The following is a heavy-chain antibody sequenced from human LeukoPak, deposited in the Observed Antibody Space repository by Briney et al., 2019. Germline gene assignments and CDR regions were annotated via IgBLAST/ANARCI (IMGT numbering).Heavy chain of an antibody. Sequence: EGSLRLSXAASGFTFRGSAMHWVRQASGKGLEWVGRIRSKANSYATAYAASVKGRFTISRDDSKNTAYLQMNSLKTEDTAVYYCTRDMITFGGVIPNYWGQGTLVTVSS. CDR3: TRDMITFGGVIPNY. V-gene: IGHV3-73*01. CDR2: IRSKANSYAT. J-gene: IGHJ4*02. CDR1: GFTFRGSA. D-gene: IGHD3-16*02.